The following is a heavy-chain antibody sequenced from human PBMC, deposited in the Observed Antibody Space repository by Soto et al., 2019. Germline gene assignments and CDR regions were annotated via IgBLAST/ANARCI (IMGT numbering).Heavy chain of an antibody. V-gene: IGHV4-59*01. CDR2: VYYTGTT. Sequence: SETLSLTCTVSGGSISSYFYIWVRQPPGKGLEWIGSVYYTGTTDYNPPLKGRVTISVDTSKTQFSLNLRSVTAADTAVYYCARDLAAVPRAFDYWGRGTLVTVSS. J-gene: IGHJ4*02. D-gene: IGHD6-13*01. CDR3: ARDLAAVPRAFDY. CDR1: GGSISSYF.